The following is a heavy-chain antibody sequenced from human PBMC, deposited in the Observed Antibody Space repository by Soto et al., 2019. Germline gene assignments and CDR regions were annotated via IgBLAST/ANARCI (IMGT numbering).Heavy chain of an antibody. J-gene: IGHJ6*02. CDR3: AKGVLSFHYGMEV. CDR1: GFTFNTYP. D-gene: IGHD3-10*01. Sequence: GGSLRLPCATSGFTFNTYPMTWVRQAPGKGLEWVSSISSTAGRTSSYADSVKGRFAISRDFSDNTVYLQMNNLRVDDTAVYFCAKGVLSFHYGMEVWGQGTTVTVSS. V-gene: IGHV3-23*01. CDR2: ISSTAGRTS.